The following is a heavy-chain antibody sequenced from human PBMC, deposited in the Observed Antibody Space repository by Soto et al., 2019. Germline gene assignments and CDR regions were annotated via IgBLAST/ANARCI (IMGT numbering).Heavy chain of an antibody. Sequence: PSETLSLTCTVSGGSISSYYWGWIRQPPGKGLEWIGYIYYSGSTNYNPSLKSRVTISVDTSKNQFSLKLSSVTAADTAVYYCAWSASGRDYYYGMDVWGQGTTVTV. D-gene: IGHD3-10*01. CDR1: GGSISSYY. CDR2: IYYSGST. V-gene: IGHV4-59*12. CDR3: AWSASGRDYYYGMDV. J-gene: IGHJ6*02.